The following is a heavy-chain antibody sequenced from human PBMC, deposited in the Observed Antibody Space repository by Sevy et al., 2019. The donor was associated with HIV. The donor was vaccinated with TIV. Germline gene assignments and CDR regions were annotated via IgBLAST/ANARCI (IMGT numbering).Heavy chain of an antibody. CDR1: GGSFSNFA. J-gene: IGHJ4*02. CDR2: IIPIFGAP. D-gene: IGHD3-10*01. Sequence: SVKVSCKAPGGSFSNFAYIWVRQAPGQGLEWMGMIIPIFGAPNYAQKFQDRVTITADESTNTAYMELSSLISDDTAVYYCARGYYYGSGSYYPPDYWGQGTLVTVSS. V-gene: IGHV1-69*13. CDR3: ARGYYYGSGSYYPPDY.